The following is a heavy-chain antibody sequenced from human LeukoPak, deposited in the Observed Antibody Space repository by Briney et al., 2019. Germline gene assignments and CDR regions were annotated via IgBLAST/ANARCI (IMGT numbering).Heavy chain of an antibody. CDR2: ISGSGGST. CDR3: APRGDTAMVTNYFDY. V-gene: IGHV3-23*01. Sequence: GGSLRLSCAASGFTFSSYAMSWVRQAPGKGLEWVSVISGSGGSTYYADSVKGRFTISRDNSKNTLYLQMNSLRAEDMAVYYCAPRGDTAMVTNYFDYWGQGTLVTVSS. CDR1: GFTFSSYA. D-gene: IGHD5-18*01. J-gene: IGHJ4*02.